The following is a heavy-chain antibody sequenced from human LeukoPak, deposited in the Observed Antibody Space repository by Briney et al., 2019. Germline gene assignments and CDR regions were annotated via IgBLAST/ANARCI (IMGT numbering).Heavy chain of an antibody. J-gene: IGHJ4*02. CDR3: AKDSSSGTYYDY. CDR1: GFTFSTYD. D-gene: IGHD1-26*01. Sequence: GGSLRLSCAASGFTFSTYDMSRVRQAPGKGLEWVSAVSGSGGSTYYADSVKGRFTISRDNSKNTLYLQMNSLRVEDTAEYYCAKDSSSGTYYDYWGQGTLVTVSS. CDR2: VSGSGGST. V-gene: IGHV3-23*01.